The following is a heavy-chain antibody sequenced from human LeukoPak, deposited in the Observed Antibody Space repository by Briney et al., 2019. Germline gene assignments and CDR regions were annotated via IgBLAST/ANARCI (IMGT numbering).Heavy chain of an antibody. Sequence: PSQTLSLTCAIAGDSVSSNSATWNWIRQSPSRGLEWLGRTYYRSKYYNDYAVSVKSRITIDADTSKNQFSLHLNSVTPEDTAVYYCARGWGNFDYWGQGALVTVSS. J-gene: IGHJ4*02. CDR3: ARGWGNFDY. CDR1: GDSVSSNSAT. CDR2: TYYRSKYYN. V-gene: IGHV6-1*01. D-gene: IGHD3-16*01.